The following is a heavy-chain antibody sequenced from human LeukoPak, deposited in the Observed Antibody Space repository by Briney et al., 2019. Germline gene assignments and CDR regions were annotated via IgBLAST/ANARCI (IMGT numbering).Heavy chain of an antibody. Sequence: GGSLRLFCAASGFTFDDYAMHWVRQSPGKGLEWVSGISWNSGSIGYADSVKGRFTISRDNAKNSLYLQMNSLRAEDTALYYCAKDAGLVVDWGQGTLVTVSS. J-gene: IGHJ4*02. CDR2: ISWNSGSI. V-gene: IGHV3-9*01. CDR1: GFTFDDYA. CDR3: AKDAGLVVD. D-gene: IGHD2-8*02.